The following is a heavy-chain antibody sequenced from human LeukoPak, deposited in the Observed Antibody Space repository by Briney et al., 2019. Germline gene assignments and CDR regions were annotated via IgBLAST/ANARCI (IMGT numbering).Heavy chain of an antibody. J-gene: IGHJ4*02. Sequence: SSETLSLTCTVSGGSISSGGYYWSWIRQHPGKGLEWIGYIYYSGSTYYNPSLKGRVTISVDTSKDQFSLKLSSVTAADTAVYYCASSLLERRYYFDYWGQGTLVTVSS. CDR3: ASSLLERRYYFDY. D-gene: IGHD1-1*01. V-gene: IGHV4-31*03. CDR1: GGSISSGGYY. CDR2: IYYSGST.